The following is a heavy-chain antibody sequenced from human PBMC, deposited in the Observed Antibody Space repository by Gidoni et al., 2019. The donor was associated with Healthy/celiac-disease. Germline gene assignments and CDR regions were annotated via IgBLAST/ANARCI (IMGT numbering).Heavy chain of an antibody. Sequence: QVQLQESGPGLVKPSQTLSLTCTVSGGSISSGSYYWSWIRQPAGKGLEWIGRIYTRGSTNYNPAHKSRVTISVDTSKNQFSLKLSSVTAADTAVYYCARDGSYAVTSLDAFDIWGQGTMVTVSS. CDR3: ARDGSYAVTSLDAFDI. D-gene: IGHD1-26*01. J-gene: IGHJ3*02. V-gene: IGHV4-61*02. CDR2: IYTRGST. CDR1: GGSISSGSYY.